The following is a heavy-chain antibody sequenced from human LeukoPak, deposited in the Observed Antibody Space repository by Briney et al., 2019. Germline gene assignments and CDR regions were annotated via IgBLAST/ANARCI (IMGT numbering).Heavy chain of an antibody. CDR2: ISESGSGT. CDR3: AKDLDYDFQGPDAFDI. CDR1: GLTFSRYA. J-gene: IGHJ3*02. V-gene: IGHV3-23*01. D-gene: IGHD3-3*01. Sequence: QSGGSLRLSCAVSGLTFSRYAMSWVRQAPGKGLEWVSAISESGSGTYYADSVKGRFTISRDNSKDTLSLQMNSLRAEDTAVYYCAKDLDYDFQGPDAFDIWGQGTMVTVSS.